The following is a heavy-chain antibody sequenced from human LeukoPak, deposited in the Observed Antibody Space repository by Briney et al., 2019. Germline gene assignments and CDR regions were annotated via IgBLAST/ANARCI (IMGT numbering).Heavy chain of an antibody. V-gene: IGHV3-7*03. CDR3: ASSPYRRRYFDY. CDR2: IKYDGGEK. CDR1: GFTFSSFW. D-gene: IGHD3-9*01. J-gene: IGHJ4*02. Sequence: PGGSLRLSCAASGFTFSSFWMSWVRQAPGEGLEWVANIKYDGGEKFYVDSVKGRFTISRDNAKNSLYLQMNILSAEDTAVYYCASSPYRRRYFDYWGPGTLVTVSS.